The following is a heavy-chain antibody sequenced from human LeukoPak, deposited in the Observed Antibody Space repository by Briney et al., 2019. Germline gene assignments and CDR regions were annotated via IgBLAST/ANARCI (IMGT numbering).Heavy chain of an antibody. Sequence: GASVKVSCKASGYTFTSYGISWVRQAPGQGLEWMGWISAYNGNTNYAQKLQGRVTMTTDTSTSTAYMELRSLRSGDTAVYYCARRAWTYYYDSSGYYYCDYWGQGTLVTVSS. CDR1: GYTFTSYG. D-gene: IGHD3-22*01. V-gene: IGHV1-18*01. CDR3: ARRAWTYYYDSSGYYYCDY. CDR2: ISAYNGNT. J-gene: IGHJ4*02.